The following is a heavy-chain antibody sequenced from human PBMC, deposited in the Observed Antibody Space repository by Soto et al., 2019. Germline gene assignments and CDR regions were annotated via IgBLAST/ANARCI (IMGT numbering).Heavy chain of an antibody. Sequence: GGSLRLSCAASGFTFSSYSMNWVRQAPGKGLEWVSYISSSSSTIYYADSVKGRFTISRDNAKNSLYLQMNSLRAEDTAVYYCARERGYSGYDSGWFDPWCQGTLVTVSS. CDR1: GFTFSSYS. J-gene: IGHJ5*02. V-gene: IGHV3-48*01. CDR3: ARERGYSGYDSGWFDP. D-gene: IGHD5-12*01. CDR2: ISSSSSTI.